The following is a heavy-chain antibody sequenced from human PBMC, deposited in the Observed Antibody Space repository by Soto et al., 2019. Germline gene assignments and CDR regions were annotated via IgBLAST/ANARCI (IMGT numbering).Heavy chain of an antibody. V-gene: IGHV3-21*06. D-gene: IGHD5-12*01. CDR1: GFIFSDYT. CDR2: ISGSSRYI. Sequence: XESLLLSSAASGFIFSDYTMNWVRQAPGKGLEWVSCISGSSRYIYYADSMKGRFTISRDNAKNSLFLQMDSLRADDTAVYYCVRSSTIVATITRPKYFDFWGQGSLVTVSS. J-gene: IGHJ4*02. CDR3: VRSSTIVATITRPKYFDF.